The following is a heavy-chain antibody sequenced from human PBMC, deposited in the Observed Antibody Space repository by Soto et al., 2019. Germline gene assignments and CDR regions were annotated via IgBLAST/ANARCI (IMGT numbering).Heavy chain of an antibody. CDR2: IYYSGST. V-gene: IGHV4-39*01. Sequence: SETLSLTCTVSGDSISSSSYYWGWIRQPPGKGLEWIGSIYYSGSTYQNPSLKSRVTIFVDTSKNQFSLELNSVTAADTAVYYCARHHRMQHHSGNWFDPWGQGIQVTVSS. D-gene: IGHD3-10*01. CDR3: ARHHRMQHHSGNWFDP. CDR1: GDSISSSSYY. J-gene: IGHJ5*02.